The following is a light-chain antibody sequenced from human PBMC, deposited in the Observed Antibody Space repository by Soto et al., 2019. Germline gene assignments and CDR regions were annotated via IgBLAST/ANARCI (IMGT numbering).Light chain of an antibody. Sequence: EIVLAQSPATVSLSPGESATLSCRASQTVANNYLAWYQQRPGQAPRLVIFGASSRATGIPDRFRGSGSGTDFTLSISRVEPEDFAVYYCQQYGSSYTFGQGTKLEIK. J-gene: IGKJ2*01. V-gene: IGKV3-20*01. CDR3: QQYGSSYT. CDR2: GAS. CDR1: QTVANNY.